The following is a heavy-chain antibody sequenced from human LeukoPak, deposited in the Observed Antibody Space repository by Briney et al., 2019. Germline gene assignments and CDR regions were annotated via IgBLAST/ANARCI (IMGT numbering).Heavy chain of an antibody. CDR3: ARNYDILTGSYYMDV. CDR1: GFTVSSNY. Sequence: PGGSLRLSCAASGFTVSSNYMSWVRQAPGKGLVWVSRINSDGSSTSYADSVKGRFTISRDNAKNTLYLQMNSLRAEDTAVYYCARNYDILTGSYYMDVWGKGTTVTISS. V-gene: IGHV3-74*01. D-gene: IGHD3-9*01. J-gene: IGHJ6*03. CDR2: INSDGSST.